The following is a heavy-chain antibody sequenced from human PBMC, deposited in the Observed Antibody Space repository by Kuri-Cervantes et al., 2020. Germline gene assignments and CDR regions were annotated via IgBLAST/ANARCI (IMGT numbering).Heavy chain of an antibody. J-gene: IGHJ6*02. Sequence: SETLSLTCTVSGGSISSSSYYWGWIRQPPGKGLEWIGSIYYSGSTYYNPSLKSRVTISVDTSKNQFSLKLSSVTAADTAVYYCARAKTYSSSWGGYYYYYGMDVWGQGTTVTVSS. CDR3: ARAKTYSSSWGGYYYYYGMDV. V-gene: IGHV4-39*01. D-gene: IGHD6-13*01. CDR2: IYYSGST. CDR1: GGSISSSSYY.